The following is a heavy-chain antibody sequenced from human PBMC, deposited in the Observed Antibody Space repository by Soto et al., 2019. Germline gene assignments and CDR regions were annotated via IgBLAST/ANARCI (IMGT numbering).Heavy chain of an antibody. CDR1: GGTFSSYA. D-gene: IGHD2-15*01. J-gene: IGHJ6*02. Sequence: VASVKVSCKASGGTFSSYAISWVRQAPGQGLEWMGGIIPIFGTANYAQKFQGRVTITADKSTSTAYMELSSLRSEDTAVYYCARDNVPPYCSGGSCYGMDVWGQGTTVTVSS. CDR2: IIPIFGTA. CDR3: ARDNVPPYCSGGSCYGMDV. V-gene: IGHV1-69*06.